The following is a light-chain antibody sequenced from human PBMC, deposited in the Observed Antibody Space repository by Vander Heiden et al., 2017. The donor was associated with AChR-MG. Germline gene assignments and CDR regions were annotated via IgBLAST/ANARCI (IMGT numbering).Light chain of an antibody. Sequence: EIVMTQSPATLSVSPGERATLSCRASQSVASNLAWYQQKPGQAPRLLIYGASTRATGIPARFSGSGYGTEFTLTISSRQSEDFAVYYCQQHENWPPWTFGQGTKVEIK. CDR2: GAS. J-gene: IGKJ1*01. V-gene: IGKV3-15*01. CDR1: QSVASN. CDR3: QQHENWPPWT.